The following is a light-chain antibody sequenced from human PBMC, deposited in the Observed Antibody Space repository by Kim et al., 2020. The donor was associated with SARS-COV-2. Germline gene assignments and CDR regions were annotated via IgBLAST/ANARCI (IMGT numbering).Light chain of an antibody. CDR1: QSVSSN. Sequence: EIVMTPSPATLSVSPGERATLSCGASQSVSSNLAWYQQKPGQAPRLLIYGASTRATGIPARFSGSGSGTEFTLTVSSLQSEDFAVYYCQQYNNWPYTFGQGTKLEI. CDR3: QQYNNWPYT. J-gene: IGKJ2*01. CDR2: GAS. V-gene: IGKV3-15*01.